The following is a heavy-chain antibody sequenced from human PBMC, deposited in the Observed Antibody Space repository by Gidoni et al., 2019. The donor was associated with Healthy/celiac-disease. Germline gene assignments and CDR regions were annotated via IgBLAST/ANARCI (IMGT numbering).Heavy chain of an antibody. J-gene: IGHJ4*02. V-gene: IGHV5-51*01. CDR2: IYPGDSDT. Sequence: EVQLVQSGAEVKKPGESLTISCQGSGYRFTTYWIGWVRQMPGKGLEWMGIIYPGDSDTRYSPSFQGQVTISADKSISTAYLQWSSLKASDTAMYYCARSYCGGDCYARYFDYWGQGTLVTVSS. CDR3: ARSYCGGDCYARYFDY. CDR1: GYRFTTYW. D-gene: IGHD2-21*02.